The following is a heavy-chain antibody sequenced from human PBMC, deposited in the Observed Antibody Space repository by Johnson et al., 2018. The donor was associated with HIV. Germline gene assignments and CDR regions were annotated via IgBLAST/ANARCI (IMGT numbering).Heavy chain of an antibody. Sequence: QVQLVESGGGLVKPGGSLRLSCAASGFTFSDYYMSWIRQAPGKGLEWVSGISWNSGSIGYADSVKGRFTISRDNAKNSLYLQMNSLRGEDTALYYCARARGQLTRGDDAFDIWGQGTMVTVSS. CDR3: ARARGQLTRGDDAFDI. D-gene: IGHD6-13*01. J-gene: IGHJ3*02. CDR1: GFTFSDYY. CDR2: ISWNSGSI. V-gene: IGHV3-11*01.